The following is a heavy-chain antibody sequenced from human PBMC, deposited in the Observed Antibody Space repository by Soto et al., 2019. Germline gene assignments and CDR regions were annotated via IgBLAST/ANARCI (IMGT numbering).Heavy chain of an antibody. J-gene: IGHJ5*02. V-gene: IGHV4-59*01. D-gene: IGHD3-22*01. CDR1: GGSISSYY. CDR2: IHYSGST. Sequence: SETLSLTCTVSGGSISSYYWSWIRQPPGKGLEWIGYIHYSGSTNYNPSLKSRVTISVDTSKNQFSLKLSSVTAADTAVYYCARGSGYYNWFDPWGQGTLVTVSS. CDR3: ARGSGYYNWFDP.